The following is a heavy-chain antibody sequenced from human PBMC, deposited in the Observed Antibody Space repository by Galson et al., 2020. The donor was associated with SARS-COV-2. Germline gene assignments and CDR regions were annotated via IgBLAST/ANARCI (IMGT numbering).Heavy chain of an antibody. CDR3: ANREPLTGGGRSNFVAFDI. CDR1: GYSISSGYY. CDR2: IYHSGST. V-gene: IGHV4-38-2*02. D-gene: IGHD7-27*01. J-gene: IGHJ3*02. Sequence: SETLSLTCTVSGYSISSGYYWGWIRQPPGKGLEWIGSIYHSGSTYYNPSLKSRVTISVDTSKNQFSLKLTSVTAADTAMYYCANREPLTGGGRSNFVAFDIWGQGTMVTVAS.